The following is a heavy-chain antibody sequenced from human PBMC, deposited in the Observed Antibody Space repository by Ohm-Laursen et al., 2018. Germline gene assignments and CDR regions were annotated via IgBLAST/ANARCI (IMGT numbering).Heavy chain of an antibody. CDR1: GFTFSSYE. CDR2: ISSSGSTI. D-gene: IGHD5-18*01. J-gene: IGHJ6*02. Sequence: GSLRLSCTASGFTFSSYEMNWVRQAPGKGLEWVSYISSSGSTIYYADSVKGRFTISRGNAKNSLYLQMNSLRAEDTAVYYCARDSRIQLWLQPNDYDYYYGMDVWGQGTTVTVSS. CDR3: ARDSRIQLWLQPNDYDYYYGMDV. V-gene: IGHV3-48*03.